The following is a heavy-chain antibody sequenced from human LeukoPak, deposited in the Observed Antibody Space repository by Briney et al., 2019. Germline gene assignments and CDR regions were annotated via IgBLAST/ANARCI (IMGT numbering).Heavy chain of an antibody. CDR2: INPNSGGT. V-gene: IGHV1-2*02. Sequence: ASVQVSCQASGYTFTGYYIHWVRQAPGQGLEWMGWINPNSGGTNYSQNFQGRVTMTRDTSISTAYMELSNLRSDDTAVYYCVRGSWLANGGFFDYWGQGTLVTVSS. CDR1: GYTFTGYY. J-gene: IGHJ4*02. CDR3: VRGSWLANGGFFDY. D-gene: IGHD6-19*01.